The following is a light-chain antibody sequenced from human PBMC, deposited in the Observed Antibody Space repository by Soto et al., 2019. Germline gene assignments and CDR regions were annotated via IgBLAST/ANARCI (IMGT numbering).Light chain of an antibody. CDR3: QQYERPPFA. V-gene: IGKV3-20*01. CDR1: QRLFSSY. Sequence: EIVLTQSPGTLSLFPGDRATLSCRASQRLFSSYLAWYQQKPGQAPRLLIYDASSRAAGVPDRVTGGGSGTDFTLTISGLEPEDFALYFCQQYERPPFAFGQGTKLEIK. CDR2: DAS. J-gene: IGKJ2*01.